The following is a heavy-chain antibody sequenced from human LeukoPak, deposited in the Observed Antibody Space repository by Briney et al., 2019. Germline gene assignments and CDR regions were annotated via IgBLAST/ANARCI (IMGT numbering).Heavy chain of an antibody. J-gene: IGHJ4*02. CDR3: ARHQPRPIGSGLDY. CDR2: IYTSGST. Sequence: SETLSLTCTVSGGSISSYYWSWIRQPPGKGLEWIGYIYTSGSTNYNPSLKSRVTISVDTSKNQFSLKLSSVTAADTAVYYCARHQPRPIGSGLDYWGQGTLVTVSS. V-gene: IGHV4-4*09. D-gene: IGHD1-26*01. CDR1: GGSISSYY.